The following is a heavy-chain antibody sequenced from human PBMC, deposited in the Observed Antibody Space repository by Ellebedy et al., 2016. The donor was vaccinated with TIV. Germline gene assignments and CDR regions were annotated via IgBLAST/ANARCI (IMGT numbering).Heavy chain of an antibody. V-gene: IGHV3-21*01. CDR2: ISSTSSYI. CDR3: VGAIS. D-gene: IGHD3-16*01. CDR1: GFTFSAYC. J-gene: IGHJ5*02. Sequence: GESLKISXAASGFTFSAYCMTWVRQAPGKGLEWVSSISSTSSYIFYADSVQGRFTISRDNAKSSLYLQMNSLRAEDTAMYYCVGAISWGQGTLVTVSS.